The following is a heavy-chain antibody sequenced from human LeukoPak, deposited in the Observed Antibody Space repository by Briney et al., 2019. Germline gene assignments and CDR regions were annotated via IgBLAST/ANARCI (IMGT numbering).Heavy chain of an antibody. V-gene: IGHV3-48*03. CDR2: ISSRASTK. CDR3: AKEVDYGGTYYFDY. D-gene: IGHD4-23*01. CDR1: GFTFSSYE. J-gene: IGHJ4*02. Sequence: GGPLRLSCAASGFTFSSYEMSWVRQAPGKGLEWVSYISSRASTKYYADSVKGRFTISRDNAKNSLDLQMNSLRAEDTAVYYCAKEVDYGGTYYFDYWGQGTLVTVSS.